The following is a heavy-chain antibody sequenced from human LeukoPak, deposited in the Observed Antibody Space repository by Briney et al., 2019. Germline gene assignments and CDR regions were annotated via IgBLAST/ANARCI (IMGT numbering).Heavy chain of an antibody. CDR2: INHSGST. Sequence: SETLSLTCAVYGGSFSGYYWSWIRQPPGKGLEWIGEINHSGSTSYNPSLKSRVTISVDTSKNQFSLKLSSVTAADTAVYYCARGELLWPYWGQGTLVTVSS. CDR3: ARGELLWPY. J-gene: IGHJ4*02. D-gene: IGHD3-10*01. V-gene: IGHV4-34*01. CDR1: GGSFSGYY.